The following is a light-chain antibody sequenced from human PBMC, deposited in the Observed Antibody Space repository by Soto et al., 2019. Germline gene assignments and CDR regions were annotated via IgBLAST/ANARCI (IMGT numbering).Light chain of an antibody. CDR2: KAS. J-gene: IGKJ1*01. Sequence: DIQMTQSPSTLSASVGDRVTITCRASQSISSWLAWYQQKPGKAPKLLIYKASSLESVVQSRFSGSGSGTEFTLTISSLQPDDFATYYCQQYNSYSTFGQGTKVEIK. CDR1: QSISSW. V-gene: IGKV1-5*03. CDR3: QQYNSYST.